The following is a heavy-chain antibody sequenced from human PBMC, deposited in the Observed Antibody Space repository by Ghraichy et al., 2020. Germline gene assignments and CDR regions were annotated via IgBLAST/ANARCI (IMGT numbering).Heavy chain of an antibody. CDR1: GFIFSGYW. V-gene: IGHV3-7*01. CDR3: ARDLGGGWYFDY. J-gene: IGHJ4*02. D-gene: IGHD6-19*01. Sequence: GSLRLSCAASGFIFSGYWMSWVRQAPGKGLEWVANIKKDGSEKYYVDSVKGRFTISRDNAKNSLYLQMNSLRAEDTAMYYCARDLGGGWYFDYWGQGALVTVSS. CDR2: IKKDGSEK.